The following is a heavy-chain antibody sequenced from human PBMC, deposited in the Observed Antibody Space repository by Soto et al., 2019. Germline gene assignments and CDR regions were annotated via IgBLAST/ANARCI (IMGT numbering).Heavy chain of an antibody. D-gene: IGHD2-8*01. V-gene: IGHV4-31*01. CDR1: GGSITGAFY. Sequence: QVQLQESGPGLVKSSETLSLTCKVSGGSITGAFYWNWIRQYPGKGLEWIGSIHYRGSTYYKTSHKSIISITLERSNNHFSLQMSSVTAADTAVYYCAKVRDTFGLDVWDQGTTVAVS. J-gene: IGHJ6*02. CDR2: IHYRGST. CDR3: AKVRDTFGLDV.